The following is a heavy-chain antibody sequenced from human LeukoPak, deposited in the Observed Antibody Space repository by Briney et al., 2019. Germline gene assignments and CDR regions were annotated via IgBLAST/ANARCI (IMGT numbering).Heavy chain of an antibody. CDR1: GYTFTDYW. V-gene: IGHV5-51*01. Sequence: GESLKISCKGSGYTFTDYWIAWVRQMPGKGLEWMGIIYPGDSDTRYSPSFQGQVTISVDKSISTAYLQWSSLKASDTAMYYCARGDAVTTSYDYWGQGTLVTVSS. CDR2: IYPGDSDT. D-gene: IGHD4-17*01. J-gene: IGHJ4*02. CDR3: ARGDAVTTSYDY.